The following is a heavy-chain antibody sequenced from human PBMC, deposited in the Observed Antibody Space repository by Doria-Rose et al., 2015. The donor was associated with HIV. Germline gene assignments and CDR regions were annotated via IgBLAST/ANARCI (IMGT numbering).Heavy chain of an antibody. Sequence: QVQLQQRGAGLVKPSETLSLACAVFGGSFSGYYWSWIRQPPGKGLEWIGEINHSGSTNYKTPLRSRVTVSLDTSKTLFSLKLSSVTAADTAVYYCARGLLRGGWNDVDYYYGMDVWGQGTTVTVSS. CDR3: ARGLLRGGWNDVDYYYGMDV. D-gene: IGHD1-1*01. J-gene: IGHJ6*02. V-gene: IGHV4-34*01. CDR2: INHSGST. CDR1: GGSFSGYY.